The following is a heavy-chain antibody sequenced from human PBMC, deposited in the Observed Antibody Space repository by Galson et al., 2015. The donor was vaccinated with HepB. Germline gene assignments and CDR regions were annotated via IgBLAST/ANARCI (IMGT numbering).Heavy chain of an antibody. D-gene: IGHD2-2*01. CDR2: IYPGESES. CDR3: ARLLRSKVGGVPTAISY. CDR1: GYSFTNYW. Sequence: QSGAEVKKPGESLKISCKGTGYSFTNYWIGWVRQMSGKGLEWMGIIYPGESESRYSPSFQGQVTISADKSISTAYLQWSSLKASDTAMYYCARLLRSKVGGVPTAISYWGQGTLVTVSS. J-gene: IGHJ4*02. V-gene: IGHV5-51*01.